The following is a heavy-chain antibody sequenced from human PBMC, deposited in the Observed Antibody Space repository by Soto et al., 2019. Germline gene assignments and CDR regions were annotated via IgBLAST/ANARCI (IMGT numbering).Heavy chain of an antibody. CDR3: AKCLIVAGTPIWFDP. D-gene: IGHD2-15*01. J-gene: IGHJ5*02. V-gene: IGHV3-23*01. CDR1: GFTFSSFA. CDR2: ISGGGGST. Sequence: PGGSLRLSCAASGFTFSSFAMSWVRQGPGNGMEWVSSISGGGGSTSYADSGKGRFTISRDNSPNTLYLHMNSLRAEDTAVYYCAKCLIVAGTPIWFDPWGQGTLVTVSS.